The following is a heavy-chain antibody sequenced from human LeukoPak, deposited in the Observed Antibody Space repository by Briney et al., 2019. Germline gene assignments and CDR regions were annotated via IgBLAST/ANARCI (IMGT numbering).Heavy chain of an antibody. CDR1: GYTFTGYY. V-gene: IGHV1-2*02. Sequence: ASVKVSCKASGYTFTGYYMHWVRQAPGQGLEWMGWINPNSGGTNYAQKFQGRVTMTRDTSISTAYMELRSLRSDDTAVYYCARDTFEYSSSSLVYYYYMDVWGKGTTVTVSS. CDR2: INPNSGGT. J-gene: IGHJ6*03. D-gene: IGHD6-6*01. CDR3: ARDTFEYSSSSLVYYYYMDV.